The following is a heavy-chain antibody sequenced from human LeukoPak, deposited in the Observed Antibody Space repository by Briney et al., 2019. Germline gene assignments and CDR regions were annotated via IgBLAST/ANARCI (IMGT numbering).Heavy chain of an antibody. CDR1: GFTFSSYG. CDR2: ISYDGSNK. V-gene: IGHV3-30*03. D-gene: IGHD3-10*01. Sequence: GGSLRLSCAASGFTFSSYGMHWVRQAPGKGLEWVAVISYDGSNKYYADSVKGRFTISTDNTKNTLYLQMNSLRAEDTAVYYCARGGSSSLNPFDYWGQGTLVTVSS. J-gene: IGHJ4*02. CDR3: ARGGSSSLNPFDY.